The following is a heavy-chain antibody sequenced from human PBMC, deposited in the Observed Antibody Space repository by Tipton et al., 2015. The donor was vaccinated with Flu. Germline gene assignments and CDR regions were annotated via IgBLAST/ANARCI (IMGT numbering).Heavy chain of an antibody. Sequence: GSLRLSCAASGFTVSSNYMSWVRQAPGKGLEWVSVIYSGGSTYYADSVKGRFTISRDNSKNTLYLQMNSLRAEDTAVYYCARSQWLDSEMDVWGQGTTVTVSS. V-gene: IGHV3-53*01. CDR1: GFTVSSNY. J-gene: IGHJ6*02. D-gene: IGHD6-19*01. CDR3: ARSQWLDSEMDV. CDR2: IYSGGST.